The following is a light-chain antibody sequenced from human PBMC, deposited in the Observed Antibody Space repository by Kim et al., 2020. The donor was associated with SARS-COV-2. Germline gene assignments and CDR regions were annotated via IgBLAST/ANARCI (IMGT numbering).Light chain of an antibody. CDR1: QSISSW. Sequence: DIQMTQSPSTLSASLGDRVTITCRASQSISSWLAWYQQKPGKAPALLIYDASSLESGVPSRFSGSGSGTEFTLTISSLQPDDFATYYCQQYSRSPTFGQGTKVDIK. V-gene: IGKV1-5*01. CDR3: QQYSRSPT. CDR2: DAS. J-gene: IGKJ1*01.